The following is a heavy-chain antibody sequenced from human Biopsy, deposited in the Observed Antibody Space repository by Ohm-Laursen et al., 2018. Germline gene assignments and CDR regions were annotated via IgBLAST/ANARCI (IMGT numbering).Heavy chain of an antibody. D-gene: IGHD3-16*01. CDR3: AGVRGDYYYGMDV. V-gene: IGHV3-48*01. Sequence: SLRLSCAASRFTFNNYAMHWVRQAPGKGLEWVSYISRSSSTIRYTDSVKGRFTISRDNAKNSLYLQMNSLRAEDTAVYYCAGVRGDYYYGMDVWGQGTTVTVSS. CDR1: RFTFNNYA. J-gene: IGHJ6*02. CDR2: ISRSSSTI.